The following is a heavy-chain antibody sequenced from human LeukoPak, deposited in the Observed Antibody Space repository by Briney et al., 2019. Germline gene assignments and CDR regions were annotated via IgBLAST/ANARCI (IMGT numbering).Heavy chain of an antibody. CDR1: GFTFSSYG. V-gene: IGHV3-30*03. CDR3: ARGLYSYGYSDY. D-gene: IGHD5-18*01. Sequence: GGSLRLSCAASGFTFSSYGMHWVRQAPGKGLEWVAVISYDGSNKYYADSVKGRFTISRDNSKNTLYLQMNSLRAEDTAVYYCARGLYSYGYSDYWGQGTLVTVSS. J-gene: IGHJ4*02. CDR2: ISYDGSNK.